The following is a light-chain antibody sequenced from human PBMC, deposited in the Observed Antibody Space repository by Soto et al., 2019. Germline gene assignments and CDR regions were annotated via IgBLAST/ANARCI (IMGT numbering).Light chain of an antibody. V-gene: IGKV1-5*01. CDR2: DAS. CDR1: QSISSW. CDR3: QQYSTYPWT. Sequence: DIRMAQTPSTLSTSVGDRVTITCRASQSISSWLAWYQQKPGKAPKLLIFDASSLESGVPSRFSGSGSATEFTLTISSMQPDDFATYYCQQYSTYPWTFGQGTKVDIK. J-gene: IGKJ1*01.